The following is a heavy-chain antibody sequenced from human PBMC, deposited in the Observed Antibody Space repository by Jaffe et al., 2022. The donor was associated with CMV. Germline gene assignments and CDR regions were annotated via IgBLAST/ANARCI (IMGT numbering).Heavy chain of an antibody. Sequence: EVQLVESGGGLVQPGGSLRLSCAASGFTFSSYAMSWVRQAPGKGLEWVSAISGSGGSTYYADSVKGRFTISRDNSKNTLYLQMNSLRAEDTAVYYCAKAHSSGYYQGGYFDYWGQGTLVTVSS. D-gene: IGHD3-22*01. CDR2: ISGSGGST. CDR3: AKAHSSGYYQGGYFDY. V-gene: IGHV3-23*04. CDR1: GFTFSSYA. J-gene: IGHJ4*02.